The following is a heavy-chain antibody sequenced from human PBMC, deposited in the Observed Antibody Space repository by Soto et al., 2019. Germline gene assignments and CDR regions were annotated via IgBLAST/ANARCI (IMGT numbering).Heavy chain of an antibody. CDR2: ISSSGGII. J-gene: IGHJ6*02. CDR3: AREGSVSSSDYYAYYYGMDV. Sequence: PVGSLRLSCAASGFTFSNYDINWVRQAPGKGPEWISHISSSGGIIYYADSVKGRFTISRDNAKNSLYLQMNSLRGEDTAVYYCAREGSVSSSDYYAYYYGMDVWGQGTTVTVS. V-gene: IGHV3-48*03. D-gene: IGHD3-10*01. CDR1: GFTFSNYD.